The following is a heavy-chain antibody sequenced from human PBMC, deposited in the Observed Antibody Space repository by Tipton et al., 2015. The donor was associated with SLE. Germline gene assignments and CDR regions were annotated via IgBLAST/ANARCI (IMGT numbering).Heavy chain of an antibody. CDR1: GFTVSSNY. D-gene: IGHD3-16*01. J-gene: IGHJ4*02. Sequence: SLRLSCAASGFTVSSNYMSWVRQAPGKGLEWVSVIYSGGSTYYADSVKGRFTISRDNSKNTLYLQMNSRRAEDTAVYYCARDLITMYFDYWGQGTLVTVSS. CDR2: IYSGGST. CDR3: ARDLITMYFDY. V-gene: IGHV3-66*01.